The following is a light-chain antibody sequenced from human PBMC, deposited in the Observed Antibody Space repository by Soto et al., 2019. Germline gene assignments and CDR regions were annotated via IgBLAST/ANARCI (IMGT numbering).Light chain of an antibody. CDR1: SRDVGGYNY. CDR2: DVS. Sequence: QSALTQPASVSGSPGQSITISCTGTSRDVGGYNYVSWYQQNPGKAPKLMIYDVSNRPSGVSNRFSGSKSGNTASLTISGLQAEDEADYYCSSYTTSGSLVFGGGTQLTVL. V-gene: IGLV2-14*01. CDR3: SSYTTSGSLV. J-gene: IGLJ2*01.